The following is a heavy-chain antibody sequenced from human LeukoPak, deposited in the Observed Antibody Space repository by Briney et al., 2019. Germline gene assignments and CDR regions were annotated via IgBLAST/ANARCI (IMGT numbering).Heavy chain of an antibody. J-gene: IGHJ4*01. V-gene: IGHV3-30*04. CDR1: GFTFNKYA. CDR3: ARVARKGDDCGGFFGY. CDR2: ISYDGSYK. Sequence: GRSLRLSCAASGFTFNKYAIHWVRQAPGKGLEWVTVISYDGSYKDYPDSVKGRFTISRDNSKNTLYLQINSLRPEDTAVYYCARVARKGDDCGGFFGYWGHGTLVTISS. D-gene: IGHD4-23*01.